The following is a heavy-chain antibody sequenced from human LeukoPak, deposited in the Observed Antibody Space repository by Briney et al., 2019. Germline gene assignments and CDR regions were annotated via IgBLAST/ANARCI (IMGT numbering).Heavy chain of an antibody. CDR1: GFTFSDYY. J-gene: IGHJ4*02. CDR3: ARASVAGTGDFDS. CDR2: ISSSGSTM. Sequence: GGSLRLSCAASGFTFSDYYMSWIRQAPGKGLEWVSYISSSGSTMSSADSVKGRLTISRDNARNSLYLQMNSLRAEDTAVYYCARASVAGTGDFDSWGQGTLVTVSS. D-gene: IGHD6-19*01. V-gene: IGHV3-11*01.